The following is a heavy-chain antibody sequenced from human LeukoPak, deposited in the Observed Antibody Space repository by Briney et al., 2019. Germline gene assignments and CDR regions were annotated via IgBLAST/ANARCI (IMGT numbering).Heavy chain of an antibody. CDR3: ARDPNYYDSSGYYGY. Sequence: AGGSLRLSCAASGFTFSSYGMHWVRQAPGKGLEWVAVISYDGSNKYYADSVKGRFTISRDNSKNTLYLQMNSLRAEDTAVYYCARDPNYYDSSGYYGYWGQGTLATVSS. D-gene: IGHD3-22*01. J-gene: IGHJ4*02. V-gene: IGHV3-30*19. CDR1: GFTFSSYG. CDR2: ISYDGSNK.